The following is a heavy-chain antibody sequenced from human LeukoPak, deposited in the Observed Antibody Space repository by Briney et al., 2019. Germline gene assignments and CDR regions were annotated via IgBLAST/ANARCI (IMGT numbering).Heavy chain of an antibody. Sequence: GGSLRLSCAASGFTFTNYAMAWVRQAPGKGGEGVSAFCGGRAYYADAETGRVTISRDNSKNTLYLQVNSLRADDTAVYYCARVSGSFDMWGQGTMVTVSS. CDR3: ARVSGSFDM. V-gene: IGHV3-23*01. CDR2: FCGGRA. CDR1: GFTFTNYA. D-gene: IGHD3-10*01. J-gene: IGHJ3*02.